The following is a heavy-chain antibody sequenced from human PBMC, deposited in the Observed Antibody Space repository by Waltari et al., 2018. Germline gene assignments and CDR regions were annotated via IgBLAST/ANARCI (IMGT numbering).Heavy chain of an antibody. Sequence: EVQLVESGGGLVQPGGSLRLSCAASGFTVSSNYMSWVRQAPGKGLEWVSVIYSGGSTYYADSVKGRFTISRDNSKNTLYLQMNSLRAEDTAVYYCARVPTYTVSTGGFDYWGQGTLVTVSS. V-gene: IGHV3-66*02. D-gene: IGHD4-17*01. J-gene: IGHJ4*02. CDR2: IYSGGST. CDR3: ARVPTYTVSTGGFDY. CDR1: GFTVSSNY.